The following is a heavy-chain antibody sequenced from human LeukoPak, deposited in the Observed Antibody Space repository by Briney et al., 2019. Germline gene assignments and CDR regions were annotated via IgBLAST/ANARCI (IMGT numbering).Heavy chain of an antibody. Sequence: SETLSLTCTVSGGSISSSSYYWGWIRQPPGKGLEWIGSIYYSGSTYYNPSLKSRVTISVDTSKNQFSLKLSSVTAADTAVYYCARAYYGSGSFYNPWDWFDPWGQGTLVTVSS. CDR1: GGSISSSSYY. J-gene: IGHJ5*02. D-gene: IGHD3-10*01. V-gene: IGHV4-39*07. CDR2: IYYSGST. CDR3: ARAYYGSGSFYNPWDWFDP.